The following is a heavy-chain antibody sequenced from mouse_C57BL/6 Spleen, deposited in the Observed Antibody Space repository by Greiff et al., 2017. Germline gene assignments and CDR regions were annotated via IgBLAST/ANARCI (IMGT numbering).Heavy chain of an antibody. CDR1: GYTFTSYW. Sequence: VQLQQPGAELVKPGASVKLSCKASGYTFTSYWMHWVKQRPGRGLEWIGRIDPNSGGTKYNEKFKSKATLTVDKPASTAYRQLSSLTSADSAVYYCARSGSSHFDYWGQGTTLTVSS. V-gene: IGHV1-72*01. CDR3: ARSGSSHFDY. D-gene: IGHD1-1*01. CDR2: IDPNSGGT. J-gene: IGHJ2*01.